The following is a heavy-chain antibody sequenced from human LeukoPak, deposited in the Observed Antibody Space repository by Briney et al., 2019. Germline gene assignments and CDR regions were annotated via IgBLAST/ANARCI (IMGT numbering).Heavy chain of an antibody. CDR3: ARVQLGNSLQIDY. J-gene: IGHJ4*02. CDR2: INPNSGGT. CDR1: GYTFTGYY. Sequence: ASVKVSCKASGYTFTGYYMHWVRQAPGQGLEWMGWINPNSGGTNYAQKFQGRVTMTRDTSISTAYMELSRLRSDDTAVYYCARVQLGNSLQIDYWGQGTLVTVSS. D-gene: IGHD7-27*01. V-gene: IGHV1-2*02.